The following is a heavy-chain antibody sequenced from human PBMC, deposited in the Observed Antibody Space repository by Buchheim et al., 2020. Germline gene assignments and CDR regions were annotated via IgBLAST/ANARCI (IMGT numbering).Heavy chain of an antibody. V-gene: IGHV3-11*01. CDR3: VRDRRFIDH. D-gene: IGHD3-3*01. Sequence: QVQLVESGGGLVKPGGSLRLSCAASGFNFSDSYMSWIRQTPGKGLEWVSYISDSGKTFYYTDDVKGRFSISRDNAKNLLYLQMNSLRAEDTAVYYCVRDRRFIDHWGQGTL. CDR2: ISDSGKTF. CDR1: GFNFSDSY. J-gene: IGHJ4*02.